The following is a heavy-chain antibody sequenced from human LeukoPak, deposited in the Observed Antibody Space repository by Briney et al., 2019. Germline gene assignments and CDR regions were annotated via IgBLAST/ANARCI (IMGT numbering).Heavy chain of an antibody. CDR1: GFTFSRFW. D-gene: IGHD6-13*01. V-gene: IGHV3-7*04. Sequence: GGSLRLSCAASGFTFSRFWMSWVRQAPGKGLEYVANIKEDGSEKYYVDSVKGRFTISRDNARNSLYLQMSSLRVEDTAVYYCARDISPEKGQQLANWGQGTLVTVSS. J-gene: IGHJ4*02. CDR2: IKEDGSEK. CDR3: ARDISPEKGQQLAN.